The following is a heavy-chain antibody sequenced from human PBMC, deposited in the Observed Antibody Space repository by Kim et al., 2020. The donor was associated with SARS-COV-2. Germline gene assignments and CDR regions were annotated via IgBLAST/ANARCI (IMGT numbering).Heavy chain of an antibody. V-gene: IGHV4-59*13. CDR1: GGSISIYH. J-gene: IGHJ4*02. D-gene: IGHD6-13*01. Sequence: SETLSLTCTVSGGSISIYHWRWIRQAPGKGLEWIGYIIYSGSTGYNPSLTSRVAMSVDTSKNQFSLKLSSVTSADTAVYYCARYSSTWEAFFDYWGQGTLVTVSS. CDR2: IIYSGST. CDR3: ARYSSTWEAFFDY.